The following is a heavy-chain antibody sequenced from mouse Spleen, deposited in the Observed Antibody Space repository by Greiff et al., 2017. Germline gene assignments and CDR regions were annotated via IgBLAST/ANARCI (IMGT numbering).Heavy chain of an antibody. CDR2: INPSSGYT. J-gene: IGHJ3*01. CDR1: GYTFTSYW. CDR3: ARGSYDYDGFAY. D-gene: IGHD2-4*01. Sequence: VQLQQSGAELAKPGASVKLSCKASGYTFTSYWMHWVKQRPGQGLEWIGYINPSSGYTKYKQKFKDKATLTADKSFSTAYMQLSSLTYEDSAVYYGARGSYDYDGFAYWGQGTLVTVSA. V-gene: IGHV1-7*01.